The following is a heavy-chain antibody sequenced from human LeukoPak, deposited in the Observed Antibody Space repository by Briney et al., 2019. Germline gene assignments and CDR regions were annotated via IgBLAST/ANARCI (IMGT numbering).Heavy chain of an antibody. CDR2: ISYDGSNK. D-gene: IGHD6-13*01. CDR1: GFTFSSYA. Sequence: PGGSLRLSCAASGFTFSSYAMHWVRQAPVKGLEWVAVISYDGSNKYYADSVKGRFTISRDNSKNTLYLQMNSLRAEDTAVYYCARESARHYGYSRGDYWGQGTLVTVSS. J-gene: IGHJ4*02. CDR3: ARESARHYGYSRGDY. V-gene: IGHV3-30-3*01.